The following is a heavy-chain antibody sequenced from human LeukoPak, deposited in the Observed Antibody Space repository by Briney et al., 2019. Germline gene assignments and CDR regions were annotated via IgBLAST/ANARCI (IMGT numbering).Heavy chain of an antibody. D-gene: IGHD4-17*01. J-gene: IGHJ1*01. CDR1: GFTFDDYA. CDR3: AKGGLYGGNSGSYFQH. V-gene: IGHV3-9*01. Sequence: GWSLRLSCAASGFTFDDYAMHWVRQAPGKGLEGVSGISWNSGSIGYADSVKGRFTISRDNAKNSLYLQMNSLRAEDTALYYCAKGGLYGGNSGSYFQHWGQGTLVTVSS. CDR2: ISWNSGSI.